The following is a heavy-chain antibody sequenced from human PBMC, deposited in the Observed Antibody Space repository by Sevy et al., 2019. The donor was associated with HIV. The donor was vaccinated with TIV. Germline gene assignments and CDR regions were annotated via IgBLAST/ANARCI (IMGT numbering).Heavy chain of an antibody. Sequence: GGSLILSCVASGFPFNYYAMNWVRQAPGKGLEWILYINSDSDTMYYGDSVKGRFTISRDNAKNSLYLQMNSLRDEDTAVYYCARERGTYYDTSGYPYLLEAGFDYWGQGTLVTVSS. V-gene: IGHV3-48*02. CDR1: GFPFNYYA. D-gene: IGHD3-22*01. J-gene: IGHJ4*02. CDR3: ARERGTYYDTSGYPYLLEAGFDY. CDR2: INSDSDTM.